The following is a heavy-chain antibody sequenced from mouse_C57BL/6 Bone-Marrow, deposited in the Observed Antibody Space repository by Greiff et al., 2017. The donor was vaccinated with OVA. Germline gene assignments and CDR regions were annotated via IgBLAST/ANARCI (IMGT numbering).Heavy chain of an antibody. J-gene: IGHJ1*03. D-gene: IGHD4-1*01. CDR1: GFNIKDDY. Sequence: EVQLVESGAELVRPGASVKLSCTASGFNIKDDYMHWVKQRPEQGLEWIGWIDPENGDTEYASKFQGKATITADTSSNTAYLQLSSLTSEDTAVYYCTTVAWDVLYWYFDVWGTGTTVTVSS. CDR3: TTVAWDVLYWYFDV. CDR2: IDPENGDT. V-gene: IGHV14-4*01.